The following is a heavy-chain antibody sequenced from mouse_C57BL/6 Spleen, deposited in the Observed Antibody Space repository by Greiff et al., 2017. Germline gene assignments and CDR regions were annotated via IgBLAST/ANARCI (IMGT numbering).Heavy chain of an antibody. CDR2: IYPRSGNT. D-gene: IGHD2-5*01. J-gene: IGHJ3*01. CDR1: GYTFTSYG. V-gene: IGHV1-81*01. CDR3: ARFQDSNYAWFAY. Sequence: QVQLKESGAELARPGASVKLSCKASGYTFTSYGISWVKQRTGQGLEWIGEIYPRSGNTYYNEKFKGKATLTADKSSSTAYMELRSLTSEDSAVYFCARFQDSNYAWFAYWGQGTLVTVSA.